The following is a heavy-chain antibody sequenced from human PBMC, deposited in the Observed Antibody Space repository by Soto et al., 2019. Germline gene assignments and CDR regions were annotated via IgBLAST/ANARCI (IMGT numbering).Heavy chain of an antibody. CDR1: GFRFSSSG. CDR3: AKDLHDFASFFCYGMDV. J-gene: IGHJ6*02. V-gene: IGHV3-30*18. CDR2: IIYDGSKK. Sequence: QVQLVESGGGVVQPGKSLRLSCAASGFRFSSSGMHWVRQAPGKGLEWVAVIIYDGSKKEYADSVKGRFTVSRDNSKDTVYLQMNNLRPADTGVYYCAKDLHDFASFFCYGMDVWGQGTSVTVSS. D-gene: IGHD2-21*02.